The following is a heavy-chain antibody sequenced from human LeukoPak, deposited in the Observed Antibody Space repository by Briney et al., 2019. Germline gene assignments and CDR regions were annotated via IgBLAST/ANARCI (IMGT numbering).Heavy chain of an antibody. CDR3: ARVDAALETLFDS. D-gene: IGHD5-18*01. Sequence: GASVKVSCKASGYTFIRYGITWVRQAPGQGLEWMGWISAYNGNTNYAQNLQGRVTMTTDTSTNTAYMELRSLRSDDTAVYYCARVDAALETLFDSWGQGTLVTVSS. V-gene: IGHV1-18*01. CDR1: GYTFIRYG. CDR2: ISAYNGNT. J-gene: IGHJ4*02.